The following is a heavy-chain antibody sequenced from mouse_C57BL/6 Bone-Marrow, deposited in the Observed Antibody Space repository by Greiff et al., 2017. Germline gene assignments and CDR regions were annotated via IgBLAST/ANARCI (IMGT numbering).Heavy chain of an antibody. Sequence: QVQLQQPGAELVRPGSSVKLSCKASGYTFTSYWMHWVKQRPIQGLEWIGNIDPSHSETNYNPKFKDKATLTVDKSSSTAYMQLSRLTSEDSAVYYCAILIYYYGSSDGDYWGQGTTLTVSS. CDR3: AILIYYYGSSDGDY. CDR2: IDPSHSET. V-gene: IGHV1-52*01. J-gene: IGHJ2*01. D-gene: IGHD1-1*01. CDR1: GYTFTSYW.